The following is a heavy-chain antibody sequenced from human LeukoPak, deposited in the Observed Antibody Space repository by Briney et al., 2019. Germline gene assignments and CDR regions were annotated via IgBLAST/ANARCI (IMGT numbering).Heavy chain of an antibody. V-gene: IGHV4-4*02. Sequence: KASETLSLTCGVSGGSITNTNYWTWVRQPPGKGLEWIGEVNLQGSTNYNPSLMGRVAIAVDTSENHISLQLTSVTAADTAVYYCARKGGPYRPLDYSGQGTLVTVSS. CDR1: GGSITNTNY. CDR3: ARKGGPYRPLDY. J-gene: IGHJ4*02. CDR2: VNLQGST.